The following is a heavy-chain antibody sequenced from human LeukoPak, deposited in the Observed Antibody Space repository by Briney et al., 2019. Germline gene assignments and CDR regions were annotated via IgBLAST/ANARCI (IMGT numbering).Heavy chain of an antibody. CDR1: GFTFSSYA. CDR2: ISGSGGST. J-gene: IGHJ4*02. D-gene: IGHD2-15*01. Sequence: GGSLRLSCAASGFTFSSYAMSWVRQAPGKGLEWVSAISGSGGSTYYAGSVQGRFTISRDNSKNTLYLQMNSLRAEDTAVYYCAKGTGGSSYSALDYWGQGTLVTVSS. V-gene: IGHV3-23*01. CDR3: AKGTGGSSYSALDY.